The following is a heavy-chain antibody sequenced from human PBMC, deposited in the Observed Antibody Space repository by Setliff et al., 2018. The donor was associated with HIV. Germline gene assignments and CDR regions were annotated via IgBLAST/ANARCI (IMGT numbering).Heavy chain of an antibody. Sequence: SETLSLTCTVSGGSISSDTYYWSWIRQHPGKGLEWIGYIYYSGSTYYNPSLKSRVTLSVDTSRNQFSLKLSSVTAADTAVYYCARDRSDYYNLPGYFDHWGQGTPVTVSS. CDR3: ARDRSDYYNLPGYFDH. D-gene: IGHD3-3*01. CDR2: IYYSGST. CDR1: GGSISSDTYY. J-gene: IGHJ4*02. V-gene: IGHV4-31*03.